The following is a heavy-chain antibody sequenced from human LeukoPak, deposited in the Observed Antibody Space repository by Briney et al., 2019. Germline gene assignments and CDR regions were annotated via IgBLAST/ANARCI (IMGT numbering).Heavy chain of an antibody. CDR1: GGSISSYY. J-gene: IGHJ4*02. D-gene: IGHD6-19*01. CDR2: IYYSGST. Sequence: PSETLSLTCTASGGSISSYYWSWIRQPPGKGLEWSGCIYYSGSTNYNPSLKSRVTISVDRSKNQFSLKLSSVTAADTAVYYCARDRAYGYSTVWDFDYWGQGTLVTVSS. CDR3: ARDRAYGYSTVWDFDY. V-gene: IGHV4-59*12.